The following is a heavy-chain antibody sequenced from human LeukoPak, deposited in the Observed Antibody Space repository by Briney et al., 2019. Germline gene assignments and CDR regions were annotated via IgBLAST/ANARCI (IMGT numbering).Heavy chain of an antibody. J-gene: IGHJ3*02. V-gene: IGHV1-2*02. CDR2: MNPNSGGT. Sequence: ASVKVSCKASGYTFTGYYMHWVRQAPGQGLEWMGWMNPNSGGTNYAQKFQGRVTMTRDTAISTAYMERSRLKSDDTAVYYCARDHGGWFGEIDAFDIWGQGTMVTVSS. CDR1: GYTFTGYY. CDR3: ARDHGGWFGEIDAFDI. D-gene: IGHD3-10*01.